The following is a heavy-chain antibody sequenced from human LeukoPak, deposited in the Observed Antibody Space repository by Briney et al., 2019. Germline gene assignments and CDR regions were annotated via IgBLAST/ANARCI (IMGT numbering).Heavy chain of an antibody. D-gene: IGHD3-3*01. CDR2: IYYSGRT. J-gene: IGHJ6*03. CDR3: ARLRGTAIFGVVILDYYMDV. Sequence: SETLSLTCAVSGGSISRSSYYWGWIRQPPEKGLEWIGSIYYSGRTYYNPSLKGRVTMSVDTSNNQFSLRLSSVTATDTSVYYCARLRGTAIFGVVILDYYMDVWGKGTTVTVSS. CDR1: GGSISRSSYY. V-gene: IGHV4-39*01.